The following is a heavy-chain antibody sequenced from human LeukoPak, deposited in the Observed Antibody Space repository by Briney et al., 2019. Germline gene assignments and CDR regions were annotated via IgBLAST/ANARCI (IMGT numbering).Heavy chain of an antibody. D-gene: IGHD3-3*01. J-gene: IGHJ4*02. CDR2: IYHSGST. V-gene: IGHV4-4*02. CDR1: GGSISSSNW. Sequence: ETLSLTCAVSGGSISSSNWWSWVRQPPGKGLEWIGEIYHSGSTNYNPSLKSRVTISVDKSKNQFSLKLSSVTAADTAVYYCARREVRSTYYFDYWGQGTLVTVSS. CDR3: ARREVRSTYYFDY.